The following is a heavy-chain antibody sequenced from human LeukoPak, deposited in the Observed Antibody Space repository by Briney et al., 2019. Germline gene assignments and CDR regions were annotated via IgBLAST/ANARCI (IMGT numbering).Heavy chain of an antibody. CDR3: ARMQLWPYFDY. J-gene: IGHJ4*02. CDR2: IYARGST. D-gene: IGHD5-18*01. CDR1: GGSISSYY. V-gene: IGHV4-4*07. Sequence: SETLSLTCTVSGGSISSYYWSWIRQPAGKGLEWIGRIYARGSTNYNPSLKSRVTISVDTSKNQFSLKLSSVTAADTAVYYCARMQLWPYFDYWGQGTLVTVSS.